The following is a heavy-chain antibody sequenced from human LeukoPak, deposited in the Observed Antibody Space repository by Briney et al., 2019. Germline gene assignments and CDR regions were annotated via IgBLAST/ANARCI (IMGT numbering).Heavy chain of an antibody. CDR3: AREGLVRGVIITSY. D-gene: IGHD3-10*01. J-gene: IGHJ4*02. CDR2: IYYSGST. Sequence: SETLSLTCTVSGGSISSGGYYWSWIRQHPGKGLEWIGYIYYSGSTYYNPSLKSRVTISVDTSKNQFSLKLSSVTAADTAVYYCAREGLVRGVIITSYWGQGTLVTVSS. CDR1: GGSISSGGYY. V-gene: IGHV4-31*03.